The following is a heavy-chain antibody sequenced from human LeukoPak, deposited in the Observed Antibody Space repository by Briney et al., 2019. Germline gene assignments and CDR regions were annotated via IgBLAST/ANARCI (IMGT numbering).Heavy chain of an antibody. CDR3: ARRSIVAVDPFDY. D-gene: IGHD6-13*01. J-gene: IGHJ4*02. Sequence: GESLKISCKGSGYSFTSYWIGWVRRMPGKGLEWMGIIYPGDSDTRYSPSFQGQVTISADKSISTAYLQWSSLKASDTAIYYCARRSIVAVDPFDYWGQGTLVTVSS. V-gene: IGHV5-51*01. CDR2: IYPGDSDT. CDR1: GYSFTSYW.